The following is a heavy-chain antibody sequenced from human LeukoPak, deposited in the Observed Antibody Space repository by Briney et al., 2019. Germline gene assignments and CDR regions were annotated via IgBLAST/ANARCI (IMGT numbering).Heavy chain of an antibody. V-gene: IGHV1-69*06. D-gene: IGHD5-12*01. CDR3: ATYPGYSGYYYMDV. CDR2: IIPIFGTA. Sequence: ASVKVSCKLSGGTFTSYAISWVRQAPGQGLEWMGGIIPIFGTANNAQKFQGTVTITADKSTSTAYMELSSLRSEDTAVYYCATYPGYSGYYYMDVWGKGTTDTVSS. CDR1: GGTFTSYA. J-gene: IGHJ6*03.